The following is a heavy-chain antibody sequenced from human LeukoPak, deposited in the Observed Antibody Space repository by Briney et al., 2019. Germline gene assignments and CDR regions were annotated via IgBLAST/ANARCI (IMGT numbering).Heavy chain of an antibody. Sequence: GGSLRLSCAASGFTFSNAWMSWVRQAPGKGLEWVSVIYSGGSTYYADSVKGRFTISRDNSKNTLYLQMNSLRAEDTAVYYCARDLDYYGMDVWGQGTTVTVSS. CDR1: GFTFSNAW. V-gene: IGHV3-66*01. D-gene: IGHD3-16*01. CDR2: IYSGGST. J-gene: IGHJ6*02. CDR3: ARDLDYYGMDV.